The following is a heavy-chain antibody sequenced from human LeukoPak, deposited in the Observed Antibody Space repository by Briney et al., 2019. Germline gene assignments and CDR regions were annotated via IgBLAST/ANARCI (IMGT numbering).Heavy chain of an antibody. D-gene: IGHD3-22*01. CDR3: AKLPIVGNGFDP. CDR2: ITDSGGAT. V-gene: IGHV3-23*01. CDR1: GFTFSTYA. J-gene: IGHJ5*02. Sequence: GGSLRLSCAASGFTFSTYAMSWVRQAPGKGLVCVTGITDSGGATCYADSVKGRFTISRDNSKSAVFVQMNSQRAEDKAVYYGAKLPIVGNGFDPWGQGTLVTVSS.